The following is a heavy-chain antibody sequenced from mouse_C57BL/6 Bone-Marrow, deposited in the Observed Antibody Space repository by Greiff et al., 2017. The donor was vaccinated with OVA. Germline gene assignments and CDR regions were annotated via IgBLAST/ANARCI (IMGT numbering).Heavy chain of an antibody. D-gene: IGHD1-1*02. CDR2: IRNKANGYTT. CDR1: GFTFTDYY. V-gene: IGHV7-3*01. J-gene: IGHJ4*01. Sequence: EVQLVESGGGLVQPGGSLSLSCAASGFTFTDYYMSWVRQPPGKALEWLGFIRNKANGYTTEYSASVKGRFTISRDNSHSILYLQMNALRAEDSATYYCARSLGGYMRGNYAMDYWGQGTSVTVAS. CDR3: ARSLGGYMRGNYAMDY.